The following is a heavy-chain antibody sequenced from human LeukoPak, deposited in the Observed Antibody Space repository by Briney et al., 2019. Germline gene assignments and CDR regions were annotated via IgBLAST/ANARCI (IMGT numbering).Heavy chain of an antibody. V-gene: IGHV3-23*01. J-gene: IGHJ5*02. CDR1: GFTFSSYA. Sequence: GGSLRLSCAASGFTFSSYAMSWVRQAPGKGLEWVSAISGSGGSTYYADSVKGRFTISRDNSKNTLYLQMNSLRDEDTAVYYCATLYCSGGSCQAPWGQGTLVTVSS. CDR2: ISGSGGST. D-gene: IGHD2-15*01. CDR3: ATLYCSGGSCQAP.